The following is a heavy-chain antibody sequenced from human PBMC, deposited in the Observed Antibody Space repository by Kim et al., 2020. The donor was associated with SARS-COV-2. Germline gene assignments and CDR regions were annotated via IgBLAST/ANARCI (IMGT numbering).Heavy chain of an antibody. CDR2: IYTSGST. J-gene: IGHJ6*03. V-gene: IGHV4-4*07. Sequence: SETLSLTCTVSGGSISSYYWSWIRQPAGKGLEWIGRIYTSGSTNYNPSLKSRVTMSVDTSKNQFSLKLSSVTAADTAVYYCAISRPDFWSGPDYYYYYMDVWGKGTTVTVSS. CDR1: GGSISSYY. CDR3: AISRPDFWSGPDYYYYYMDV. D-gene: IGHD3-3*01.